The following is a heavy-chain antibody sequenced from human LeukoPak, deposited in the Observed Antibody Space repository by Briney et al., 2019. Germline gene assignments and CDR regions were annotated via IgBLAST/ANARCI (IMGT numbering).Heavy chain of an antibody. V-gene: IGHV3-23*01. Sequence: GGSLRLSCAASGFTFSSYAMSWVRQAPGKGLEWVSAISGSGGSTYYADSVKGRFTISRDNSKNTLYLQMNSLRAEDTAVYYCAKDHGALGYLPRYSSSWYLYYFDYWGQGTLVTVSS. CDR1: GFTFSSYA. D-gene: IGHD6-13*01. J-gene: IGHJ4*02. CDR2: ISGSGGST. CDR3: AKDHGALGYLPRYSSSWYLYYFDY.